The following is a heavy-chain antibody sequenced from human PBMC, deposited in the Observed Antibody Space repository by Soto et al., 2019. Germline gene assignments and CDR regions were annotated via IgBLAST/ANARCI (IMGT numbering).Heavy chain of an antibody. J-gene: IGHJ6*02. CDR1: GFTFSNAW. CDR3: TTGPAPTTVTSDYYYYGMDV. Sequence: EVQLVESGGGLVKPGGSLRLSCAASGFTFSNAWMSWVRQAPGKGLEWVGRIKSKTDGGTTDYAAPVKGRFTISRDVSKNTLYLQMNSLKTEDTAVYYCTTGPAPTTVTSDYYYYGMDVWGQGTTVTVSS. CDR2: IKSKTDGGTT. D-gene: IGHD4-4*01. V-gene: IGHV3-15*01.